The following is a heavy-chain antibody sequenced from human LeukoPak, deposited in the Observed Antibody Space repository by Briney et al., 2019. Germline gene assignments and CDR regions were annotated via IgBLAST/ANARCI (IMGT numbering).Heavy chain of an antibody. V-gene: IGHV4-59*01. D-gene: IGHD6-13*01. CDR1: GGSISSYY. Sequence: DPSETLSLTCTVSGGSISSYYWSWIRQPPGRGLEWIGYIYYSGSTNYNPSLKGRVTISIDTSKTQFSLKLSSVTAADTAVYYCAREGIAAAGMNAFDIWGQGTMVTVSS. CDR3: AREGIAAAGMNAFDI. J-gene: IGHJ3*02. CDR2: IYYSGST.